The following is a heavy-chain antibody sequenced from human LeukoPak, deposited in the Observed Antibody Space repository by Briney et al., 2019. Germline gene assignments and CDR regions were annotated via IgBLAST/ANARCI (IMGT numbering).Heavy chain of an antibody. CDR1: GFTFSSYS. J-gene: IGHJ5*02. CDR3: ARDRLLYYDILTGYCWNWFDP. D-gene: IGHD3-9*01. V-gene: IGHV3-21*01. CDR2: ISSSSSYI. Sequence: KPGGSLRLSCAASGFTFSSYSMNWVRQAPGKGLEWVSSISSSSSYIYYADSVKGRFTISRYNAKNSLYLQMNSLRAEDTAVYYCARDRLLYYDILTGYCWNWFDPWGQGTLVTVSS.